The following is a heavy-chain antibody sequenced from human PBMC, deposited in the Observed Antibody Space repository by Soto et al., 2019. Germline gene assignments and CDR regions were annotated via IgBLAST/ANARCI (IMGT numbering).Heavy chain of an antibody. CDR2: IWYDGSNK. CDR3: ARDSPITIFGVVIHDAFDI. J-gene: IGHJ3*02. CDR1: GFTFSSYG. V-gene: IGHV3-33*01. D-gene: IGHD3-3*01. Sequence: PGGSLRLSCAASGFTFSSYGMHWVRQAPGKGLEWVAVIWYDGSNKYYADSVKGRFTISRDNAKNSLYLQMNSLRAEDTAVYYCARDSPITIFGVVIHDAFDIWGQGTMVTVSS.